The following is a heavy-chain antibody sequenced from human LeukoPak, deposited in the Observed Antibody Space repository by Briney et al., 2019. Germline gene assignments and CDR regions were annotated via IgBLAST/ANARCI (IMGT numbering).Heavy chain of an antibody. D-gene: IGHD3-22*01. CDR2: ISAYNGNT. CDR3: ARDQKIYYDSSGPHYFDY. J-gene: IGHJ4*02. CDR1: GYTFISYG. V-gene: IGHV1-18*01. Sequence: ASVKVSCKASGYTFISYGISWVRQAPGQGLEWMGWISAYNGNTNYAQKLQGRVTMTTDTSTGTAYMELRSLRSDDTAVYYCARDQKIYYDSSGPHYFDYWGQGTLVTVSS.